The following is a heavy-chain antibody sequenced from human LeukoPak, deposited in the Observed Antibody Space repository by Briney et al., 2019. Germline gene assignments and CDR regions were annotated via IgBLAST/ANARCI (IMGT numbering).Heavy chain of an antibody. Sequence: GASVKVSCKASGYTFTGYYMHWVRQATGQGLEWMGWMNPNSGNTGYAQKFQGRVTITRNTSISTAYMELSSLRSEDTAVYYCARGRAILEWGWFDPWGQGTLVTVSS. CDR3: ARGRAILEWGWFDP. CDR2: MNPNSGNT. D-gene: IGHD3-3*02. V-gene: IGHV1-8*03. CDR1: GYTFTGYY. J-gene: IGHJ5*02.